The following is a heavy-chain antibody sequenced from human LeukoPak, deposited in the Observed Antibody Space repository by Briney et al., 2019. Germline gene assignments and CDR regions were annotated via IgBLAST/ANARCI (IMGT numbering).Heavy chain of an antibody. CDR2: ISSSGSTT. J-gene: IGHJ4*02. Sequence: GGSLRLSCAASGFTFSSYEMDWVRQAPGKGLEWVSYISSSGSTTYYADSVKGRFTISRDNAKNSLYLQMNSLRAEDTAVYYCARNYDFWSGSHPFDYWGQGTLVTVSS. V-gene: IGHV3-48*03. CDR3: ARNYDFWSGSHPFDY. D-gene: IGHD3-3*01. CDR1: GFTFSSYE.